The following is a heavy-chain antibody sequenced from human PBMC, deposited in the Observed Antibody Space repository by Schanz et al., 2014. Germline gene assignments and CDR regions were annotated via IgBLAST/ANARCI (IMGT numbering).Heavy chain of an antibody. CDR1: GYDFHIYA. J-gene: IGHJ6*02. V-gene: IGHV1-18*01. Sequence: VQLVQSGAEVKRPGASETVSCKASGYDFHIYAYSWVRQAPGQGPEWIGWISGYTGDTKYAQKFQHRVNMTTDRTTSTVYMELRRLRFDDTAVYYCARAKRFGDMDVWGQGTTVTVSS. CDR2: ISGYTGDT. D-gene: IGHD3-10*01. CDR3: ARAKRFGDMDV.